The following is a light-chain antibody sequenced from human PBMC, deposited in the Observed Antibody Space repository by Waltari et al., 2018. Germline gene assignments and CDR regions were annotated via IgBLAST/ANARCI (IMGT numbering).Light chain of an antibody. V-gene: IGLV5-45*01. J-gene: IGLJ2*01. CDR1: RDIDVATYK. Sequence: QAVLNQPASLSASPGASVSLTCTLRRDIDVATYKIYWYQQRPGSPPQFLLKYRSESSNQQSSVAHSRFSGAKDTSAKAGTLLISGLQAEDEADYYCMMLHNNAVVFGGGTKLSVL. CDR3: MMLHNNAVV. CDR2: YRSESSN.